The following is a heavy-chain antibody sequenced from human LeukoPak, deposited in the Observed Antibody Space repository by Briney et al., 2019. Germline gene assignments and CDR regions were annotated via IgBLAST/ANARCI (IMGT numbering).Heavy chain of an antibody. V-gene: IGHV3-48*01. D-gene: IGHD3-3*01. CDR1: GFTFSSYS. CDR2: ISSSSSTI. J-gene: IGHJ6*03. CDR3: ARATHTIFGVGTYYYYYYMDV. Sequence: SGGSLRLSCAASGFTFSSYSMNWVRQAPGKGLEWVSYISSSSSTIYYADSVKGRFTISRDNAKNSLYVQMNSLRAEDTAVYYCARATHTIFGVGTYYYYYYMDVWGKGTMVTVSS.